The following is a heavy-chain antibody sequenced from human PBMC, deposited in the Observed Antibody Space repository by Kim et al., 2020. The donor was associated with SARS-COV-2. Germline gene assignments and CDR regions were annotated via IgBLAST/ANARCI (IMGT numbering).Heavy chain of an antibody. CDR1: GFTFSSFS. Sequence: GGSLRLSCAASGFTFSSFSMNWVRQAPGKGLEWLSYIDSSSTYTSNAYSVKGRFTISRDNAKNTLYLQMNSLRDEDTAIYYCATGVNTARGGFDTWGQG. V-gene: IGHV3-48*02. J-gene: IGHJ3*02. CDR2: IDSSSTYT. CDR3: ATGVNTARGGFDT. D-gene: IGHD4-17*01.